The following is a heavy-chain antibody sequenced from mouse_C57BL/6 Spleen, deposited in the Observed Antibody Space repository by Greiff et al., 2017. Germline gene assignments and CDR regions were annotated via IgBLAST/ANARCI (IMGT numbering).Heavy chain of an antibody. CDR1: GYSITSGYY. Sequence: VQLQQSGPGLVKPSQSLSLTCSVTGYSITSGYYWNWIRQFPGNKLEWMGYISYDGSNNYNPSLKNRISVTRDTSMNQFFLKLNSVTTEDTATYYCARDEDSSGPSTFAYWGQGTLVTVSA. V-gene: IGHV3-6*01. CDR3: ARDEDSSGPSTFAY. CDR2: ISYDGSN. J-gene: IGHJ3*01. D-gene: IGHD3-2*02.